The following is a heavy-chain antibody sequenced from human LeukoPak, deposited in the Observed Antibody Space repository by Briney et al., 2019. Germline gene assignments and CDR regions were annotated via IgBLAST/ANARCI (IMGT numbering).Heavy chain of an antibody. CDR3: ARDHYDFWSGYYAYYYYMDV. J-gene: IGHJ6*03. Sequence: PSETLSLTCTVSGYSISSGYYWGWIRQPPGKGLEWIGSIYHSGSTYYNPSLKSRVTISVDTSKNQFSLKLSSVTAADTAVYYCARDHYDFWSGYYAYYYYMDVWGKGTTVTVSS. V-gene: IGHV4-38-2*02. D-gene: IGHD3-3*01. CDR2: IYHSGST. CDR1: GYSISSGYY.